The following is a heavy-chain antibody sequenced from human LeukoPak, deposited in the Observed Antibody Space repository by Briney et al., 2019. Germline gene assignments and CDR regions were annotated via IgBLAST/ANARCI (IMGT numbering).Heavy chain of an antibody. CDR2: IRYDGSNK. J-gene: IGHJ6*03. D-gene: IGHD1-26*01. CDR1: GFTFSSYG. V-gene: IGHV3-30*02. CDR3: AKGSGWEMSYYYYYMDV. Sequence: PGGSLRLSCAASGFTFSSYGMHWVRQAPGKGLERVAFIRYDGSNKYYVGSVKGRFTISRDNSKNTLYLQMNSLRAEDTAVYYCAKGSGWEMSYYYYYMDVWGKGTTVTISS.